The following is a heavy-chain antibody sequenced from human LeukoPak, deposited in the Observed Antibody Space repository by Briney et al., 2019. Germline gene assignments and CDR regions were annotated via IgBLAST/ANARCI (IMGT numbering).Heavy chain of an antibody. CDR3: ATDASSWGGLSRLVLDY. CDR2: FDPEDGET. V-gene: IGHV1-24*01. J-gene: IGHJ4*02. CDR1: GYTFTELS. D-gene: IGHD6-13*01. Sequence: ASVKVSCKVSGYTFTELSMHWVRQAPGKGLEWMGGFDPEDGETIYAQKFQGRVTMTEDTSTDTAYMELSSLRSEDTAVYYCATDASSWGGLSRLVLDYWGQGTLVTVSS.